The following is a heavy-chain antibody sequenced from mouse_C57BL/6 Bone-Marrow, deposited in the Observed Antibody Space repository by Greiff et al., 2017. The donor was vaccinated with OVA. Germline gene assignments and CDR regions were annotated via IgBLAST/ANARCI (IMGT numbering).Heavy chain of an antibody. CDR1: GFNIKDDY. Sequence: VQLQQSGAELVRPGASVKLSCTVSGFNIKDDYMHWVKQRPEQGLEWIGWIDPENGDTEYASKFQGKATITADTSSNTAYLQLSSLTSEDTAVYYCTDGYGFAYWGQGTLVTVSA. J-gene: IGHJ3*01. D-gene: IGHD2-2*01. V-gene: IGHV14-4*01. CDR3: TDGYGFAY. CDR2: IDPENGDT.